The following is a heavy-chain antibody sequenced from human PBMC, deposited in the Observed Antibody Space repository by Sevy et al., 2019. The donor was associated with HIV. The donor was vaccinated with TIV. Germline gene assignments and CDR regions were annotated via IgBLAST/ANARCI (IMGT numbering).Heavy chain of an antibody. CDR1: GFTFSSYS. V-gene: IGHV3-21*01. D-gene: IGHD5-18*01. CDR2: ISSSSSYI. Sequence: GGSLRLSCAASGFTFSSYSMNWVRQAPGKGLEWVSSISSSSSYIYYGDSVKGRFTISRDNAKNSLYLQMKSLRAEDTAVYYCASMGIRLSYYYYGMDVWGQGTTVTVSS. CDR3: ASMGIRLSYYYYGMDV. J-gene: IGHJ6*02.